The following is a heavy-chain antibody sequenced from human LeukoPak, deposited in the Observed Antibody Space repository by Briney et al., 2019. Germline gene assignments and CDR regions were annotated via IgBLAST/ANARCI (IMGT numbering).Heavy chain of an antibody. CDR2: IYYSGST. CDR1: GGSISSYY. Sequence: PSETLSLTCTVSGGSISSYYWSWIRQPPGKGLEWIGYIYYSGSTNYNPSLKSRVTISVDTSKNQVSLKLSSVTAADTAVYYCAREGGLDSSGWYNWFDPWGQGTLVTVSS. CDR3: AREGGLDSSGWYNWFDP. J-gene: IGHJ5*02. D-gene: IGHD6-19*01. V-gene: IGHV4-59*01.